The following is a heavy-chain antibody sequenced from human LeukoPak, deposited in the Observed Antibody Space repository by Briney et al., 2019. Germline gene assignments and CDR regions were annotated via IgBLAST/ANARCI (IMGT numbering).Heavy chain of an antibody. CDR1: GFTFSSYA. V-gene: IGHV3-23*01. D-gene: IGHD6-13*01. Sequence: PGGSLRLSCAASGFTFSSYAMTWVRQAPGKGLEWVSAISGSGSSTYYADSVKGRFTISRDNSKNTLYLQMNSLRAEDTAVYYCAKGIAAAGTGRWFDPWGQGTLVTVSS. CDR3: AKGIAAAGTGRWFDP. J-gene: IGHJ5*02. CDR2: ISGSGSST.